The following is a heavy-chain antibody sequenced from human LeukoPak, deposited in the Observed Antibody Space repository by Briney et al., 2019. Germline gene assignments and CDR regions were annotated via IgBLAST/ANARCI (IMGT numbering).Heavy chain of an antibody. D-gene: IGHD3-3*01. Sequence: SETLSLTCTVSGCSISSSSYYWGWIRQPPGKGLEWIGSIYYSGSTYYNPSLKSRVTISVDTSKNQFSLKLSSVTAADTAVYYCARQGLRFLEWLLPSHFDYWGQGTLVTVSS. CDR1: GCSISSSSYY. CDR3: ARQGLRFLEWLLPSHFDY. CDR2: IYYSGST. J-gene: IGHJ4*02. V-gene: IGHV4-39*01.